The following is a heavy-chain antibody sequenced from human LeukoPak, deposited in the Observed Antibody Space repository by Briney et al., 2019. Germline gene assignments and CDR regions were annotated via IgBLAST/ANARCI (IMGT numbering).Heavy chain of an antibody. CDR2: IRSKSNSYAT. J-gene: IGHJ4*02. CDR1: GFSFSGSA. D-gene: IGHD5-18*01. Sequence: PGGSLKLSCAASGFSFSGSAMHWVRQASGKGLEWVGRIRSKSNSYATAYGASVKGRFTISRDESKNTAYLQMNSLKTEDTAVYYCTRQEEPTAPIDHWGQGTLVTVSS. V-gene: IGHV3-73*01. CDR3: TRQEEPTAPIDH.